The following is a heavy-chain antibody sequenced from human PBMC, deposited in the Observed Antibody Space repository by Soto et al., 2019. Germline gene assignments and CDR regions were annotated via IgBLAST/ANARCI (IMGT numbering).Heavy chain of an antibody. CDR3: ASLRTTGPDYYYYYGMDV. D-gene: IGHD1-1*01. CDR2: INPNSGGA. J-gene: IGHJ6*02. CDR1: GYTFTGYY. V-gene: IGHV1-2*02. Sequence: GASVKVSCKASGYTFTGYYMHWVRQAPGQGLEWMGWINPNSGGANYGQKFQGRFTMTRDTSISTAYMELSRLRSDDTAVYYCASLRTTGPDYYYYYGMDVWGQGTTVTVSS.